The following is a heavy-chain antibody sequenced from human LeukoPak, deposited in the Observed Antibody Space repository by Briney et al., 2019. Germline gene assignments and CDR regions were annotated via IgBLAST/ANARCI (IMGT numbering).Heavy chain of an antibody. D-gene: IGHD4-17*01. CDR1: GFTFSSYG. CDR3: AKGQNDHGDYARYYYYYYGMDV. CDR2: ISYDGSNK. Sequence: PGRSLRLSCAASGFTFSSYGMHWVRQAPGKGLEWVAVISYDGSNKYYADSVKGRFTISRDNSKNTLYLQMNSLRAEDTAVYYCAKGQNDHGDYARYYYYYYGMDVWGQGTTVTVSS. J-gene: IGHJ6*02. V-gene: IGHV3-30*18.